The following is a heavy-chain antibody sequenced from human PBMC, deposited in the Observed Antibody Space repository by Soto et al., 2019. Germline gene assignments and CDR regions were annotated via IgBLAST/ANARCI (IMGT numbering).Heavy chain of an antibody. D-gene: IGHD2-2*03. CDR3: AREAGYCSTTSCYRRAFAT. V-gene: IGHV3-74*01. J-gene: IGHJ3*01. Sequence: EVQLVESGGDLVQPGGSLRLSCAASGFTFTGHWMHWVRQVPGKGLVWVARINTEGDSTNYADSVKGRFTISRDRATNTVYLQMNGLGVDDTSVYFCAREAGYCSTTSCYRRAFATWGQGTMVTVSS. CDR1: GFTFTGHW. CDR2: INTEGDST.